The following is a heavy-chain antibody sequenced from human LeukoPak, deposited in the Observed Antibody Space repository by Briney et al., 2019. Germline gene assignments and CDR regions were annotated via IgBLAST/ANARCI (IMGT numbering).Heavy chain of an antibody. Sequence: PGGSLRLSYAASGFTFSSYAMYWVRQAPGKGLEWVAVISYDGSNKYNADSVKGRFTISRDNSKNTLYLQMNSLRSEDTAVYYCAREGPGGYQLLLAGFDPWGQGTLVTVSS. D-gene: IGHD2-2*01. V-gene: IGHV3-30*01. J-gene: IGHJ5*02. CDR3: AREGPGGYQLLLAGFDP. CDR2: ISYDGSNK. CDR1: GFTFSSYA.